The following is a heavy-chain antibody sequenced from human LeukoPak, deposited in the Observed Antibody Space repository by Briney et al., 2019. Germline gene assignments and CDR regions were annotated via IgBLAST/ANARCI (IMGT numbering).Heavy chain of an antibody. CDR3: AQKGTD. J-gene: IGHJ4*02. Sequence: ASVRVSFKASVGTFSSYAISWVRQAPGQGLEWMGGIIPIFGTANYAQKFQGRVTITADESTSTAYMELSSLRSEGTAVYYCAQKGTDWGQGTLVTVSS. CDR2: IIPIFGTA. CDR1: VGTFSSYA. D-gene: IGHD1-1*01. V-gene: IGHV1-69*01.